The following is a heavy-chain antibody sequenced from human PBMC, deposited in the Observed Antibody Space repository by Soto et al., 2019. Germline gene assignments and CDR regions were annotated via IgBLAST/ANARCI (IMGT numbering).Heavy chain of an antibody. CDR3: ARPGTGYDILTGHYFYYSHAMAV. V-gene: IGHV3-30-3*01. Sequence: XVSLRLSCTTSGFIFNTYAMHWVRQAAGKGLEWVAVMSHDGSSTYYADSVKGRFTISRDNSKNTLYLQMNSLRTEDTAVYYCARPGTGYDILTGHYFYYSHAMAVWGQGTTVTVSS. CDR2: MSHDGSST. D-gene: IGHD3-9*01. J-gene: IGHJ6*02. CDR1: GFIFNTYA.